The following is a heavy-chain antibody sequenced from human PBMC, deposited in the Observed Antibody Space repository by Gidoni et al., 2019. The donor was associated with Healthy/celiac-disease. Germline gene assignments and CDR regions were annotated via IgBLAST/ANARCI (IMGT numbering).Heavy chain of an antibody. CDR2: INPSGGST. CDR1: GYTFTSYY. Sequence: QVQLVQSGAEVKKPGASVTVSCKASGYTFTSYYMHWVRQAPGQGLEWMGIINPSGGSTSYAQKFQGRVTMTRDTSTSTVYMELSSLRSEDTAVYYCARAQLPTGPFDYWGQGTLVTVSS. J-gene: IGHJ4*02. V-gene: IGHV1-46*03. CDR3: ARAQLPTGPFDY. D-gene: IGHD1-1*01.